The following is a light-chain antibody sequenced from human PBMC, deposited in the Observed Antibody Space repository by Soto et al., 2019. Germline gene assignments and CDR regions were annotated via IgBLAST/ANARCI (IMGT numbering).Light chain of an antibody. CDR2: GAS. V-gene: IGKV3-15*01. CDR1: RSVSSN. Sequence: EIVMTQSPATLSVSPGERATLSCRASRSVSSNLAWYQQKPGQAPSLLIYGASTRATGIPARFSGSGSGTEFTLTISSLPFEDFAVYYCQQYNNFFTFGPGTKVDIK. CDR3: QQYNNFFT. J-gene: IGKJ3*01.